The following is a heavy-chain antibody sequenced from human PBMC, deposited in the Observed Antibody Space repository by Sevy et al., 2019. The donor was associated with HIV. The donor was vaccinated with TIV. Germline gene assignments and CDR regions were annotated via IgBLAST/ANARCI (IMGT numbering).Heavy chain of an antibody. CDR2: FDPEDGET. Sequence: ASVKVSCKVSGYTLTELSMHWVRQAPGKGLEWMGSFDPEDGETIYAQNFKGRVTMTKDRSTDTAYMELSSLRSEDTAVYYCATTNDYYDSSGYPFDYWGQGTLVTVSS. V-gene: IGHV1-24*01. J-gene: IGHJ4*02. CDR1: GYTLTELS. D-gene: IGHD3-22*01. CDR3: ATTNDYYDSSGYPFDY.